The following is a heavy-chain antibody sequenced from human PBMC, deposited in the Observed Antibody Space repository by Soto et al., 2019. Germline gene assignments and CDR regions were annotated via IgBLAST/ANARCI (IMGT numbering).Heavy chain of an antibody. D-gene: IGHD4-17*01. CDR1: GFTFSSYA. J-gene: IGHJ4*02. V-gene: IGHV3-23*01. CDR3: AKEGNDYGDPNY. Sequence: GGSLRLSCAASGFTFSSYAMSWVRQAPGKGLEWVSYISGSGGITYYADSVKGRFTISRDNSKNTLYLQMNSLRAEDTAVYYCAKEGNDYGDPNYWGQGTLVTVSS. CDR2: ISGSGGIT.